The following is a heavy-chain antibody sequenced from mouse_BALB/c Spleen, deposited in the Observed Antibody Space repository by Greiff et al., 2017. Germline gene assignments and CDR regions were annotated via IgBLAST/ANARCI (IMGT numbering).Heavy chain of an antibody. CDR2: ISYSGST. V-gene: IGHV3-2*02. J-gene: IGHJ2*01. Sequence: DVQLQESGPGLVKPSQSLSLTCTVTGYSITSDYAWNWIRQFPGNKLEWMGYISYSGSTSYNPSLKSRISITRDTSKNQFFLQLNSVTTEDTATYYCARDDYGFDYWGQGTTLTVSS. CDR1: GYSITSDYA. D-gene: IGHD2-4*01. CDR3: ARDDYGFDY.